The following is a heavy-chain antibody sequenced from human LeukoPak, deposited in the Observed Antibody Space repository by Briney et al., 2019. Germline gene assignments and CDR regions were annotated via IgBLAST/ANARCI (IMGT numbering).Heavy chain of an antibody. J-gene: IGHJ4*02. CDR2: IWYDGSNK. V-gene: IGHV3-33*01. Sequence: GGSLRLSCAASGFSFSSYGMHWVRQAPGKGLEWVAVIWYDGSNKYYADSVKGRFTISRDNSKNTLYLQMNSLRAEDTAVYYCARDRIGGYYDSSGFFDYWGQGTLVNVSS. CDR1: GFSFSSYG. D-gene: IGHD3-22*01. CDR3: ARDRIGGYYDSSGFFDY.